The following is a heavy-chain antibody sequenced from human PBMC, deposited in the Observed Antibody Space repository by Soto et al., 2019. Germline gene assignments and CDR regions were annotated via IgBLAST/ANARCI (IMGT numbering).Heavy chain of an antibody. CDR1: GGSISSYY. D-gene: IGHD6-13*01. V-gene: IGHV4-59*01. CDR3: ARKYSSSWYDY. CDR2: IYYSGST. J-gene: IGHJ4*02. Sequence: PSETLSLTCTVSGGSISSYYWSWIRQPPGKGLEWIGYIYYSGSTNYNPSLKSRVTISVDTSKNQFSLKLSPVTAADTAVYYCARKYSSSWYDYWGQGTLVTVSS.